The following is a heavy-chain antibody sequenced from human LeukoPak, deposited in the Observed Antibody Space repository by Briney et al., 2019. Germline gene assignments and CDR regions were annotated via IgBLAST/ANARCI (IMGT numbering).Heavy chain of an antibody. D-gene: IGHD3-10*01. CDR1: GYTFTSYG. J-gene: IGHJ5*02. V-gene: IGHV1-18*01. CDR3: ARAWRNYYGSGSYYKGGWFDP. CDR2: ISAYNGNT. Sequence: RASVKVSCKASGYTFTSYGISWVRQAPGQGLEWMGWISAYNGNTNYAQKLQGRVTMTTDTSTSTAYMELRSLRSDDTAVYYCARAWRNYYGSGSYYKGGWFDPWGQGTLVTVSS.